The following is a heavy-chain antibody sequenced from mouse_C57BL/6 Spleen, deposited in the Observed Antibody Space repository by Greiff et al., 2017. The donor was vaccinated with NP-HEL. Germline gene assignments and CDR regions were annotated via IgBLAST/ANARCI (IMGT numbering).Heavy chain of an antibody. CDR3: ARDRFAY. CDR1: GYTFTSYW. V-gene: IGHV1-50*01. J-gene: IGHJ3*01. Sequence: VKLKQPGAELVKPGASVKLSCKASGYTFTSYWMQWVKQRPGQGLEWVGEIDPSDSYTNYNQKFKGKATLTVDTSSSTAYMQLSSLTSEDSAVYYCARDRFAYWGQGTLVTVSA. CDR2: IDPSDSYT.